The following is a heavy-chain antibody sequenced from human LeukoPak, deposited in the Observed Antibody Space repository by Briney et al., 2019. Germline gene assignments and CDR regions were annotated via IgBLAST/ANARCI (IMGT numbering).Heavy chain of an antibody. V-gene: IGHV4-39*01. Sequence: SETLSLTCTVSGGSISSSSYYWGWLRQPPGKGLEWIGSIYYSGSTYYDPSLKSRVTISVDTSKNQFSLKLSSVTAADTAVYYCARLFDFWSGPKDYWGQGTLVTVSS. D-gene: IGHD3-3*01. CDR1: GGSISSSSYY. J-gene: IGHJ4*02. CDR2: IYYSGST. CDR3: ARLFDFWSGPKDY.